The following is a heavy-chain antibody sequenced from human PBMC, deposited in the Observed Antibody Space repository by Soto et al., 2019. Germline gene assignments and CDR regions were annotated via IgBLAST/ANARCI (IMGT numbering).Heavy chain of an antibody. J-gene: IGHJ6*02. CDR1: GGSLNTGDYY. Sequence: SETLSLTCTVYGGSLNTGDYYWTRIRQPRGKGLEWNGYIYYSVTTYYNPSLKSRVSLSLDTSKNHFSLRLTYVNAADPDLYYCARRVDCEGFSPYGMDVWGQGTTVT. D-gene: IGHD2-21*01. V-gene: IGHV4-30-4*01. CDR2: IYYSVTT. CDR3: ARRVDCEGFSPYGMDV.